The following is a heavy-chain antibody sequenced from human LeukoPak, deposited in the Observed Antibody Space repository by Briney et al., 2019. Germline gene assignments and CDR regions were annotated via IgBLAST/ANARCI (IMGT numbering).Heavy chain of an antibody. CDR2: IIPIFGTA. Sequence: SVKVSCKASGGTFSSYAISWVRQAPGRGLEWMGRIIPIFGTANYAQKFQGRVTITTDESTSTAYMELSSLRSEDTAVYYCARGPRHQMTTVTYYFDYWGQGTLVTVSS. D-gene: IGHD4-11*01. V-gene: IGHV1-69*05. J-gene: IGHJ4*02. CDR1: GGTFSSYA. CDR3: ARGPRHQMTTVTYYFDY.